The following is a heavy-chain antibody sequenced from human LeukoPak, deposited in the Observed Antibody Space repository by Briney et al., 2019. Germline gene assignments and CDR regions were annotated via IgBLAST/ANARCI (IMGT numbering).Heavy chain of an antibody. CDR2: IHYSGST. V-gene: IGHV4-59*01. CDR1: GGSISSYY. CDR3: ARSGSGGENFDY. D-gene: IGHD6-19*01. J-gene: IGHJ4*02. Sequence: NPSQTLSLTCTVSGGSISSYYWSWIRQPPGKGLEWIGYIHYSGSTNYNPSLKSRVTISVDTSKNQFSLKLSSVTAADTAVYYCARSGSGGENFDYWGQGTLVTVSS.